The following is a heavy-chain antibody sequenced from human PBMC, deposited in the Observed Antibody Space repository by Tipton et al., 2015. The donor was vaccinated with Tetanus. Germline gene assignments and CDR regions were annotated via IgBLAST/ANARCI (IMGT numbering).Heavy chain of an antibody. CDR2: IYHDGET. J-gene: IGHJ4*02. D-gene: IGHD1-14*01. CDR3: ATKASPGLRNDY. Sequence: TLSLTCTVSGGSITAGGYYWSWIRQLPGKGLEWIGHIYHDGETYYNPSLKSRLTISVDTSKNHFSLRLGSVTAADTAVYYCATKASPGLRNDYWGQGTLVTVSS. CDR1: GGSITAGGYY. V-gene: IGHV4-31*03.